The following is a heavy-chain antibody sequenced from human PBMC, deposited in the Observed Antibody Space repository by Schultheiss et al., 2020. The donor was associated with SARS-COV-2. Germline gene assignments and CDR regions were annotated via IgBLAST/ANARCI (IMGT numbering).Heavy chain of an antibody. CDR2: VSGGGVST. D-gene: IGHD4-23*01. J-gene: IGHJ4*02. CDR3: ARGDYGGTFDY. V-gene: IGHV3-23*01. Sequence: GESLKISCATSGFTFSSYSMSWVRQAPGKGLEWVSTVSGGGVSTHYADSVKGRFTISRDNSKNTLYLQMNSLRAEDTAVYYCARGDYGGTFDYWGQGTLVTVSS. CDR1: GFTFSSYS.